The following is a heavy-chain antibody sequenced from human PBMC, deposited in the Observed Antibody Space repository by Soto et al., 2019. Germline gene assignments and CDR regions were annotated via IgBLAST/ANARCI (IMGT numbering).Heavy chain of an antibody. D-gene: IGHD3-10*01. CDR1: GFTFSSYW. CDR2: IKSDGSNI. J-gene: IGHJ4*02. V-gene: IGHV3-74*01. Sequence: EVQLVESGGGLVQPGGSLRLSCAASGFTFSSYWMHWVRQAPGKGLVWVSRIKSDGSNINYADSVKGRFTISRNNAKNTLDLQMNSLGAEDTAISYCVIGGFCSTGSFIQGDYWGQRTLVTVS. CDR3: VIGGFCSTGSFIQGDY.